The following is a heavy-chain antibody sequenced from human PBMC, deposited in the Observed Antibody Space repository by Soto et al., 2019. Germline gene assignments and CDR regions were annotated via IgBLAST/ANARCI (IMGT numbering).Heavy chain of an antibody. J-gene: IGHJ6*02. CDR3: ARVGHITNYGMAV. CDR1: GGTFSSYP. Sequence: QVQLVQSGAEVKKPGSSVKVSCEASGGTFSSYPINWVRQAPGQGLEWMGGIIPFFGTSNYAQKFQGRVTITADDSTSTAYMALRSLRSEDTAVYSCARVGHITNYGMAVWGQGTTVTVSS. D-gene: IGHD1-26*01. V-gene: IGHV1-69*01. CDR2: IIPFFGTS.